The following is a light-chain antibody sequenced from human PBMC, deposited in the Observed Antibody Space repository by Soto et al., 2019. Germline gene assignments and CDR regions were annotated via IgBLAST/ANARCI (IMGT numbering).Light chain of an antibody. CDR2: GAS. CDR1: QSVSSSY. V-gene: IGKV3-20*01. Sequence: EIVLKQSPGTLSLSPGERATLSCRASQSVSSSYLAWYQQKPGQAPRLLIYGASSRATGIPDRFSGSGSGTDFTLTISRLEPEDFAVYYCEYYGSSITFGGGTKVDIK. CDR3: EYYGSSIT. J-gene: IGKJ4*01.